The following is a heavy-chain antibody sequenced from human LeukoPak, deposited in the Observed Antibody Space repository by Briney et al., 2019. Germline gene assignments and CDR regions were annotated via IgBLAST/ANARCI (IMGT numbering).Heavy chain of an antibody. CDR3: AKDPFDQMLPENWFDP. Sequence: ASVKVSCKASGYTFTNFGISWVRQAPGQGLEWMGWISVYNGNTNYARSFQGRVTMTRDTSISTAYMELSRLRFDDTAVYYCAKDPFDQMLPENWFDPWGQGTLVTVSS. V-gene: IGHV1-18*01. CDR1: GYTFTNFG. D-gene: IGHD2-2*01. J-gene: IGHJ5*02. CDR2: ISVYNGNT.